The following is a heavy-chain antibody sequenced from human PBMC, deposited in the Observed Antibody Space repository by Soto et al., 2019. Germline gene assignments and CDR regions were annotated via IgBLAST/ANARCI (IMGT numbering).Heavy chain of an antibody. CDR3: ARTRSFTLGFYYDGMDV. J-gene: IGHJ6*02. Sequence: VESLKISCQGSGYSFASYWIGWVRQMPWKDLEWIGIIYPGDSDTRYSPSFQGQVTISADKSLRTAYLQWTSLKASDTALYYCARTRSFTLGFYYDGMDVWGQGTTVTVSS. V-gene: IGHV5-51*01. CDR2: IYPGDSDT. D-gene: IGHD6-6*01. CDR1: GYSFASYW.